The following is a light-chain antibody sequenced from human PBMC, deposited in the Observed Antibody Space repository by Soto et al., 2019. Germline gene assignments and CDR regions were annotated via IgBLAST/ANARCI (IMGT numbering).Light chain of an antibody. V-gene: IGLV2-14*03. CDR1: RSDVGAYTF. CDR2: DVS. Sequence: QSALTQPASVSGSPGQSITISCTGTRSDVGAYTFVSWYQQHPDKVPKLMIFDVSRRPSGVSDRFSGSKSGNKASLTISGLQPEDEADYYCSSYTSSSTHVFGSGTKLTVL. J-gene: IGLJ1*01. CDR3: SSYTSSSTHV.